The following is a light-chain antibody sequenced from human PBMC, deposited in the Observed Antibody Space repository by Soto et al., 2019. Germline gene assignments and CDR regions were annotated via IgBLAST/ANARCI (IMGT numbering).Light chain of an antibody. J-gene: IGLJ2*01. CDR2: EVS. Sequence: QSALTQPASVSGSPGQSIPISCTGTSSDVGGYNYVSWYQQHPGKAPKLMIYEVSNRPSGVSNRFSGSKSGNTASLTISGLQAEDEAYYYCSSYTSSNTVLFGGGTKLTVL. CDR1: SSDVGGYNY. V-gene: IGLV2-14*01. CDR3: SSYTSSNTVL.